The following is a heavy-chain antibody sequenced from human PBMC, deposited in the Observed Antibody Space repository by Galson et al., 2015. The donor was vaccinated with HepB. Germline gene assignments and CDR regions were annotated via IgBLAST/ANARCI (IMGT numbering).Heavy chain of an antibody. CDR3: TRRQRTNWFDP. CDR2: IYYSGST. CDR1: GGSISSGDYY. Sequence: TLSLTCTVSGGSISSGDYYWSWIRQPPGKGLEWIGYIYYSGSTYYNPSLKSRVTISVDTSKNQFSLKLSSVTAADTAVYYCTRRQRTNWFDPWGQGTLVTVSS. D-gene: IGHD1/OR15-1a*01. J-gene: IGHJ5*02. V-gene: IGHV4-30-4*01.